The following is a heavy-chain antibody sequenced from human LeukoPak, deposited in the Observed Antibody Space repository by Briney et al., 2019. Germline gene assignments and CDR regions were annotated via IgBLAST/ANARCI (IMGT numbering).Heavy chain of an antibody. CDR1: GYTFTGYY. J-gene: IGHJ4*02. D-gene: IGHD2-15*01. V-gene: IGHV1-2*02. CDR3: ARERDCSGGSCYGY. Sequence: GASVKVSCKASGYTFTGYYMHWVRQAPGQGLEWMGWINPNSGGTNYAQKFQGRVTMTRDTSISTAYMELSRLRSDDTAVYYCARERDCSGGSCYGYWGQGTLVTVSS. CDR2: INPNSGGT.